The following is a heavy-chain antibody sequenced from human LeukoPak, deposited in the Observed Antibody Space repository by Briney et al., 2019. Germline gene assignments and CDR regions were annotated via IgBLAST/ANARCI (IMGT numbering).Heavy chain of an antibody. J-gene: IGHJ5*02. CDR1: GGSISSYY. D-gene: IGHD2-2*01. V-gene: IGHV4-59*01. CDR3: ARAARGYQLLSTLVP. Sequence: SETLSLTCTVSGGSISSYYWSWIRQPPGKGLEWIGYIYYSGSTNYNPSLKSRVTISVDTSKNQFSLKLSSVTAADTAVYYCARAARGYQLLSTLVPWGQGTLVTVSS. CDR2: IYYSGST.